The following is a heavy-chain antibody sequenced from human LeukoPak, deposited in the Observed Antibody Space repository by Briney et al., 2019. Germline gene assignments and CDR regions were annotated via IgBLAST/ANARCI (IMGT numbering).Heavy chain of an antibody. CDR1: GGSISSSSYY. V-gene: IGHV4-39*07. CDR3: ARDLTYRSSC. CDR2: IYYSGST. D-gene: IGHD6-13*01. Sequence: SETLSPTCTVSGGSISSSSYYWGWIRQPPGKGLEWIGSIYYSGSTYYNPTLKSRVTISVDTSKNQFSLKLSSVTAADTAVYYCARDLTYRSSCWGQGTLVTVSS. J-gene: IGHJ4*02.